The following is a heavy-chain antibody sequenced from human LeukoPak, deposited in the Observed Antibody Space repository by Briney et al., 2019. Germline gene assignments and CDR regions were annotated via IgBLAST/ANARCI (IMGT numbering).Heavy chain of an antibody. D-gene: IGHD3-10*01. V-gene: IGHV3-72*01. J-gene: IGHJ4*02. CDR1: GFKFSDHY. CDR2: SRNKASSYTT. Sequence: GGSLRLSCAASGFKFSDHYIDWVRQAPGKGLEWVGRSRNKASSYTTEYAASVEGRFTISRDVSESSLYLQMNSLRTEDTAVYYCADSGGYYGSGSLDYWGQGTLVTVSS. CDR3: ADSGGYYGSGSLDY.